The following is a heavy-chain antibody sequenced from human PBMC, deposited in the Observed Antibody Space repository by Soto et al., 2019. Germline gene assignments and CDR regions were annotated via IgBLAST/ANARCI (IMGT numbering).Heavy chain of an antibody. J-gene: IGHJ4*02. CDR2: ISGSGGST. CDR3: AKSHILGWEEAATQGY. D-gene: IGHD1-26*01. CDR1: GFTFSSYA. Sequence: EVQLLESGGGLVQPGGSLRLSCAASGFTFSSYAMSWVRQAPGKGLEWVSAISGSGGSTYYADSVKGRFTISRDNSKNTLYLQMNSLRAEDTAVYYCAKSHILGWEEAATQGYWGQGTLVTVSS. V-gene: IGHV3-23*01.